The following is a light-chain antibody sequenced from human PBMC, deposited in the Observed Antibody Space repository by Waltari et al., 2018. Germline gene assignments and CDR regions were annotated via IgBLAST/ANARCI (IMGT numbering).Light chain of an antibody. J-gene: IGKJ4*01. Sequence: EIVMTQSPATLSVSPGERATLSCRASQSVNGNLAWYQQKPGPAPRLLISGASTSAPGLSARFSGSGSGTEFTLTISSMQAEDFAVYYCQQYDNWTPPTFGGGTKVEIK. CDR2: GAS. CDR3: QQYDNWTPPT. V-gene: IGKV3-15*01. CDR1: QSVNGN.